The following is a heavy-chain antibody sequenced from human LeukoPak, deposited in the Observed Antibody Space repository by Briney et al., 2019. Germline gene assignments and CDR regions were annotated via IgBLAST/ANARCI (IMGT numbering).Heavy chain of an antibody. CDR3: ARTVVVAAIPYYFDY. Sequence: GGSLRLSCAASGFTFSSYAMSWVRQAPGKGLEWVSYISSSGSTIYYADSVKGRFTISRDNAKNSLYLQMNSLRAEDTAVYYCARTVVVAAIPYYFDYWGQGTLVTVSS. D-gene: IGHD2-15*01. J-gene: IGHJ4*02. V-gene: IGHV3-48*04. CDR2: ISSSGSTI. CDR1: GFTFSSYA.